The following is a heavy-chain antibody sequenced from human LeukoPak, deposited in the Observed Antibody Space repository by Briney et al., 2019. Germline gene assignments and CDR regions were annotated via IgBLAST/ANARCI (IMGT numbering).Heavy chain of an antibody. J-gene: IGHJ4*02. D-gene: IGHD3-3*01. V-gene: IGHV1-46*01. CDR1: GYTFTSYY. Sequence: GASVKVSCKASGYTFTSYYMHWVRQAPGQGLEWMGIINPSGGSTSYAQKFQGRVTMTRDTSISTAYMELSRLRSDDTAVYYCARDLSGYYSGYWGQGTLVTVSS. CDR3: ARDLSGYYSGY. CDR2: INPSGGST.